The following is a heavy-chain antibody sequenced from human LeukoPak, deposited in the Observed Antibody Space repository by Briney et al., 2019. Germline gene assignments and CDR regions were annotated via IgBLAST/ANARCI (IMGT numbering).Heavy chain of an antibody. CDR3: ASARGYSSSWFDY. J-gene: IGHJ5*01. V-gene: IGHV3-21*01. CDR2: ISSSSSYI. Sequence: RGSLRLSCAASGFTFSSYSMNWVRQAPGKGLEWVSSISSSSSYIYYADSVKGRFTISRDNAKNSLYLQMNSLRAEDTAVYYCASARGYSSSWFDYWGQGTLVTVSS. CDR1: GFTFSSYS. D-gene: IGHD6-13*01.